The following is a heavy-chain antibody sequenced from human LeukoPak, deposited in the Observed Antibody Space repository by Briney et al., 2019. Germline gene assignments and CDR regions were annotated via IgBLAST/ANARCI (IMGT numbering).Heavy chain of an antibody. V-gene: IGHV1-24*01. CDR2: FDPEDGET. CDR3: ATILRITMVRGVMQQMFDP. CDR1: GYTLTELS. D-gene: IGHD3-10*01. J-gene: IGHJ5*02. Sequence: GASVKVSCKVSGYTLTELSMHWVRQAPGKGLEWMGGFDPEDGETIYAQKFQGRVTMTEDTSTDTAYMELSSLRSEDTAVYYCATILRITMVRGVMQQMFDPWGQETLVTVSS.